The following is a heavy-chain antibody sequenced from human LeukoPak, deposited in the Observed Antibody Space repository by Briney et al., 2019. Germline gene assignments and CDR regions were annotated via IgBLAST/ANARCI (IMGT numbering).Heavy chain of an antibody. D-gene: IGHD3-16*01. V-gene: IGHV3-30-3*01. CDR1: GFTFSTCA. CDR3: ARDAHTYFHY. CDR2: ISFDGSSK. Sequence: GSLRRSCAASGFTFSTCAMHWLRQAPGKGLEWVAVISFDGSSKSYADSVKGRFTISRDNSKNTLYLQMNSLRAEDTAVYYCARDAHTYFHYWGRGTLVTVSS. J-gene: IGHJ4*02.